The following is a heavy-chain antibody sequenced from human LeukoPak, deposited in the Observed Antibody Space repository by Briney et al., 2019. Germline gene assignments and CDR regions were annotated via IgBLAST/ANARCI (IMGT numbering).Heavy chain of an antibody. J-gene: IGHJ3*01. Sequence: GGSLRLSCAASGFTFNNYAIHWVRQAPGRGLEWVAIISYDGSGKYYADSVKGRSTISRDNSKNTLFLQMNSLRAEDTAVYYCASEGSSYAFAVWGQGTMVTVSS. CDR2: ISYDGSGK. V-gene: IGHV3-30-3*01. CDR1: GFTFNNYA. CDR3: ASEGSSYAFAV.